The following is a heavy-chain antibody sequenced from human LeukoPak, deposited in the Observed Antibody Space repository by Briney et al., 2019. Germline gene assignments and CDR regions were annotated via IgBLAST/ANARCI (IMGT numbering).Heavy chain of an antibody. D-gene: IGHD5-18*01. V-gene: IGHV3-9*01. CDR3: AKDMTQLPILIGY. Sequence: PGGSLRLSCAASGFTFDDYAMHWVRQAPGKGLEWVSGISWNSGSIGYADSVKGRFTISRDNAKNSLYLQMNSLRAEDTALYYCAKDMTQLPILIGYWGQGTLVTVSS. CDR2: ISWNSGSI. J-gene: IGHJ4*02. CDR1: GFTFDDYA.